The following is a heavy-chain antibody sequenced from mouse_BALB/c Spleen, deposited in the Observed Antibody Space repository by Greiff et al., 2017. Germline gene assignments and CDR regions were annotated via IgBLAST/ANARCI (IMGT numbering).Heavy chain of an antibody. V-gene: IGHV1-80*01. Sequence: QVQLQQSGAELVRPGSSVKISCKASGYAFSSYWMNWVKQRPGQGLEWIGQIYPGDGDTNYNGKFKGKATLTADKSSSTAYMQLSSLTSEDSAVYFCARSDGSSWYFDVWGAGTTVTVSS. D-gene: IGHD1-1*01. CDR3: ARSDGSSWYFDV. J-gene: IGHJ1*01. CDR1: GYAFSSYW. CDR2: IYPGDGDT.